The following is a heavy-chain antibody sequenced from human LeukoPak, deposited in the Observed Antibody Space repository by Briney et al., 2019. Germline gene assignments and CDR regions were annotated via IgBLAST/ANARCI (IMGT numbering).Heavy chain of an antibody. CDR1: GYTFTGYY. CDR2: LNPNSGGI. V-gene: IGHV1-2*02. D-gene: IGHD2-2*02. Sequence: ASVKVSCKASGYTFTGYYMHWVRQAPGQGLEWMGWLNPNSGGIKYAQEFQGRVTMTRDTSISTAQMELSRLRSDDTAFYYCARDRSATPSEFDYWGQGTLVSVSS. J-gene: IGHJ4*02. CDR3: ARDRSATPSEFDY.